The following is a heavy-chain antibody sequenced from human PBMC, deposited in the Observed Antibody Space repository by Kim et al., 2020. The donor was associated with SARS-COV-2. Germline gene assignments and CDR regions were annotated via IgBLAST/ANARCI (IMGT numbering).Heavy chain of an antibody. D-gene: IGHD2-2*01. Sequence: ASVKVSCKTSGYTFSKYGISWVRQAPGQGLEWMGWISGYDGTTNYARQLRDRVTMTRDTSTSTVYMELRSLKSDDTAVYFCARDKGYCSTRNCLNWFDPWGQGTLVTVSS. CDR1: GYTFSKYG. V-gene: IGHV1-18*01. CDR3: ARDKGYCSTRNCLNWFDP. J-gene: IGHJ5*02. CDR2: ISGYDGTT.